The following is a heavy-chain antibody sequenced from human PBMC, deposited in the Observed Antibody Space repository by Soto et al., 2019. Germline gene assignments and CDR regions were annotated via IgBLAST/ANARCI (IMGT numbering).Heavy chain of an antibody. CDR3: AKISRGYFEWLVTCDFDD. V-gene: IGHV3-23*01. J-gene: IGHJ4*02. D-gene: IGHD3-9*01. Sequence: GGSLRLSCAASGFTFSKYAMMWVRQAPRKGLEWVSAISGSGGSTYYADSMKGRFTISRDNSKNTLYLQMNSLRAEDTAVYYFAKISRGYFEWLVTCDFDDRGQGNPVTVSS. CDR2: ISGSGGST. CDR1: GFTFSKYA.